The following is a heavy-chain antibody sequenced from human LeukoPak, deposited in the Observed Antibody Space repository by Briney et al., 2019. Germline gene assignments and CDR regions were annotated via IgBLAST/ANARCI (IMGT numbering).Heavy chain of an antibody. D-gene: IGHD3-10*01. V-gene: IGHV3-30*02. Sequence: GGSLRLSCAASGFTFSSYGMHWVRQAPGKGLEWVAFIRYDGSNKYYAHSVKGRFTISRDNSKNTLYLQMNSLRAEDTAVYYCAKEHYYGSGSAKNFDYWGQGTLVTVSS. J-gene: IGHJ4*02. CDR1: GFTFSSYG. CDR3: AKEHYYGSGSAKNFDY. CDR2: IRYDGSNK.